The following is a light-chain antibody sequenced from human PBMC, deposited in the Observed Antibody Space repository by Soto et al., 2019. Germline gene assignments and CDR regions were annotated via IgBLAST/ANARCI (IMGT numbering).Light chain of an antibody. J-gene: IGLJ1*01. CDR1: SSNIGAGYD. CDR3: QSYDSSLSEV. V-gene: IGLV1-40*01. Sequence: QSVLTQPPSVSGAPGQRVTISCTGSSSNIGAGYDVHWYQQLPGTAPKLLIYGNSNRPSGDPDRFSGSKSGTSASLAITGLEAEDEADYYCQSYDSSLSEVFGTGTKLTVL. CDR2: GNS.